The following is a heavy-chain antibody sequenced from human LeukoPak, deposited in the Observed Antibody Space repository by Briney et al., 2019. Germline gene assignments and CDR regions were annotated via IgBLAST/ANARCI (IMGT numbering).Heavy chain of an antibody. D-gene: IGHD3-16*01. V-gene: IGHV1-8*02. CDR3: ARDTSEGDYAWWFDP. CDR1: GYTFTNYD. CDR2: MNPNSGNT. J-gene: IGHJ5*02. Sequence: ASVKVSCKASGYTFTNYDINWVRQATGQGLEWMGWMNPNSGNTGYAQKFQGRLTLTRDLSTSTDYMELSSLRSDDTAVYFCARDTSEGDYAWWFDPWGQGTLVTVAS.